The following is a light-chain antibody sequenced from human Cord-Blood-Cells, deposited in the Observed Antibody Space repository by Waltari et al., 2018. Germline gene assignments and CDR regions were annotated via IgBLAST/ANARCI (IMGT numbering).Light chain of an antibody. V-gene: IGKV1-33*01. J-gene: IGKJ3*01. CDR2: DAS. CDR1: QDISNY. CDR3: QQYDNLLT. Sequence: DIQMTQSPSSLSASVVDRVTITCQASQDISNYLNWYQQKPGKAPKLLIYDASNLETGVPSRCSGSGSGTDFTFTISSLQPEDIATYYCQQYDNLLTFGPGTKVDIK.